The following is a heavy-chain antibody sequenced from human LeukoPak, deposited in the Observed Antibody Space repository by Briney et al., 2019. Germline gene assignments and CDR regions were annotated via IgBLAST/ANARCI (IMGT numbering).Heavy chain of an antibody. Sequence: SETLSLTCTVSGGSISDYYWNWIRQPAGKGLEWIGRIYSSGITNYNPSLKSRVTMSVDTSKNQFSLKLSSVTAADTAVYYCARSDYGGNSAAFGVWGQGTMVTVSS. J-gene: IGHJ3*01. V-gene: IGHV4-4*07. CDR3: ARSDYGGNSAAFGV. D-gene: IGHD4-23*01. CDR1: GGSISDYY. CDR2: IYSSGIT.